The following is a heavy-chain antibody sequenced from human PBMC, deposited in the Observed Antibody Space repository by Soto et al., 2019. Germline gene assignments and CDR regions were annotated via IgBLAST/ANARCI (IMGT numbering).Heavy chain of an antibody. CDR1: GYTFASYA. J-gene: IGHJ4*02. Sequence: QVQLVQSGAEVKKPGASVKVSCKASGYTFASYAISWMRQAPGQGLEWMGWISAYNGNTNYAQKLQGRVTMTTDTSTSPAYMELRSLRSDATAVYYSARDPPPPDYWGQGTLVTVSS. CDR3: ARDPPPPDY. V-gene: IGHV1-18*01. CDR2: ISAYNGNT.